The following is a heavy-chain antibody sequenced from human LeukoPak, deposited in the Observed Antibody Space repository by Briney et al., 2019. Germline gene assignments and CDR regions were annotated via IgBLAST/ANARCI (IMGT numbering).Heavy chain of an antibody. Sequence: QPGGSLRLSCAASGFTVSSTYMSWVRQAPGKGLEWVSLIYTGGNTYYADSVKGRFTLSRDNSKNTVYLQMNSLRVEDTAMYYCATISDLLYYFDSWGQGTLVTVSS. J-gene: IGHJ4*02. CDR3: ATISDLLYYFDS. V-gene: IGHV3-66*01. CDR1: GFTVSSTY. CDR2: IYTGGNT.